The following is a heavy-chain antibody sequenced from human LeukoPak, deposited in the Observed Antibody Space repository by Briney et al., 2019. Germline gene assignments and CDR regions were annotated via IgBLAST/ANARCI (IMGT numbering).Heavy chain of an antibody. J-gene: IGHJ4*02. CDR1: GFTFNSYA. D-gene: IGHD6-19*01. CDR2: IFGSGGSS. CDR3: AKTTTGYSSGRYPGWPVDY. V-gene: IGHV3-23*01. Sequence: GGSLRLSCAASGFTFNSYAMYWVRLAPGKGLEWVSGIFGSGGSSHYADSVKGRFTISRDNSKNTVYLQMNSLRPEDTAVYYCAKTTTGYSSGRYPGWPVDYWGQGTLVTVSS.